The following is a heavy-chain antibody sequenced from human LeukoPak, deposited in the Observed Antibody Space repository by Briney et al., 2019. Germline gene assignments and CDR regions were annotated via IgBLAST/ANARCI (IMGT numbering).Heavy chain of an antibody. CDR2: INPSGGST. CDR3: ARYTIFGVVI. V-gene: IGHV1-46*03. Sequence: ALVKVSCKASGYTLTSYYMHWVRQAPGQGLEWMGIINPSGGSTSYAQKFQGRVTMTRDTSTSTVYMELSSLRSEDTAVYYCARYTIFGVVIWGQGTLVTVSS. J-gene: IGHJ4*02. D-gene: IGHD3-3*01. CDR1: GYTLTSYY.